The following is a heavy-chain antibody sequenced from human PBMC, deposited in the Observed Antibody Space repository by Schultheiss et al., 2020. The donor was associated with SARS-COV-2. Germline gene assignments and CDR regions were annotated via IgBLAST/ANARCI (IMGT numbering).Heavy chain of an antibody. V-gene: IGHV4-30-4*08. D-gene: IGHD3-16*01. CDR1: GGSISSGGYY. J-gene: IGHJ6*02. Sequence: SETLSLTCTVSGGSISSGGYYWSWIRQHPGKGLEWIGYIYYSGNTYYNPSLKSRVFISVDTSKNQFSLKLSSVTAADTAVYYCARSWAYYYYYGMDVWGQGTTVTVSS. CDR2: IYYSGNT. CDR3: ARSWAYYYYYGMDV.